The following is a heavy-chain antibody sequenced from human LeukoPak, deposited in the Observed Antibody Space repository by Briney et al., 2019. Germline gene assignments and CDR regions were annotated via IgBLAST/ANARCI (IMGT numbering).Heavy chain of an antibody. V-gene: IGHV3-74*01. J-gene: IGHJ4*02. CDR2: INGDGSNS. Sequence: GGSLRLSCVASGFTFTTYWMHWVRQAPGKGLVWVSRINGDGSNSNYADSVKGRFTISRDNARNTLYLQMHGLRAEDTALYYCARTSPTSHFDFWGQGTLVTVSS. CDR1: GFTFTTYW. CDR3: ARTSPTSHFDF. D-gene: IGHD3-16*01.